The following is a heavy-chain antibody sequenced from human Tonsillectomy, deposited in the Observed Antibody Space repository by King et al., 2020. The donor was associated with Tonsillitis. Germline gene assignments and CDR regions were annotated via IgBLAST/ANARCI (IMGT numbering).Heavy chain of an antibody. CDR3: ARRDGALDYYYYGMDV. Sequence: HVQQVESGGGVVQPGRSLRLSCAASGFTFSSYAMHWVRQAPGKGLEWVAVISFDGTNKDYADSVKGRFTISRDNSKNTLYLQMNSLRAEDTAVYYCARRDGALDYYYYGMDVWGQGTTVTVSS. D-gene: IGHD4-17*01. V-gene: IGHV3-30-3*01. J-gene: IGHJ6*02. CDR2: ISFDGTNK. CDR1: GFTFSSYA.